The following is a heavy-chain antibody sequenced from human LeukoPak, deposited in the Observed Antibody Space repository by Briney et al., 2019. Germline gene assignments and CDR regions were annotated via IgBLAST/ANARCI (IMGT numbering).Heavy chain of an antibody. CDR1: GITVSRNH. V-gene: IGHV3-53*01. CDR2: IYSGGET. Sequence: GGSLRLSCAASGITVSRNHMSWVRQAPGKGLEWVSVIYSGGETYYAESVKGRFTISRDNSKNTLHLQMNSLRAEDTAVYYCAKARTDMFSLSWFDYWGQGTLVTVSS. D-gene: IGHD3-10*02. J-gene: IGHJ4*02. CDR3: AKARTDMFSLSWFDY.